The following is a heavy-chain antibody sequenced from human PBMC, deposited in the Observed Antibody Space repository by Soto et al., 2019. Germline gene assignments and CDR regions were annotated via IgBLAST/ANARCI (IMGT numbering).Heavy chain of an antibody. Sequence: EASVKVSCKTSGYSSTTYGISWVRQAPGQGLEWMGWISGYNGNTNYAQNLQGRDTMTTDTSTSTAYMELRSLRSDDTAVYYCAREGPAPYYYYGMDVWGQGSTVTVSS. CDR2: ISGYNGNT. V-gene: IGHV1-18*01. CDR1: GYSSTTYG. J-gene: IGHJ6*02. CDR3: AREGPAPYYYYGMDV.